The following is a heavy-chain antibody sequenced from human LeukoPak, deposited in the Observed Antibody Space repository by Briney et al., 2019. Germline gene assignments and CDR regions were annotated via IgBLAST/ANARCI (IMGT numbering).Heavy chain of an antibody. D-gene: IGHD2-2*01. CDR3: AKEGYCGSTICFRYMDV. J-gene: IGHJ6*03. V-gene: IGHV3-23*01. CDR2: IHPSGGST. CDR1: GFTFHNYA. Sequence: GGSLRLSCEASGFTFHNYAINWVRQAPGKGLEWVSAIHPSGGSTFYGDSVKGRFTISRDNSKNTLYLQMNSLRAEDTAVYYCAKEGYCGSTICFRYMDVWGKGTTVTVSS.